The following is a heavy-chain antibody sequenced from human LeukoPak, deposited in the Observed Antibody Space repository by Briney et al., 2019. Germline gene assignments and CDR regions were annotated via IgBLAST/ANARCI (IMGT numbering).Heavy chain of an antibody. CDR1: GFTFSSYA. D-gene: IGHD3-3*01. CDR3: ANAADFWSGYYLC. V-gene: IGHV3-23*01. CDR2: ISGGGGST. Sequence: GGSLRLSCAASGFTFSSYAMSWVRQAPGKGLEWVSAISGGGGSTYYADSVKGRFTISRDNSKNTLYLQMNSLRAEDTAVYYCANAADFWSGYYLCWGQGTLVTVSS. J-gene: IGHJ4*02.